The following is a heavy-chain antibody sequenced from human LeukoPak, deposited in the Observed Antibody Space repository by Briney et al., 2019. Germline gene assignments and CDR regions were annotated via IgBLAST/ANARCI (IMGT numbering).Heavy chain of an antibody. CDR2: IKKKGDGGTT. J-gene: IGHJ4*02. Sequence: TGGSLRLSCAASGFTFSAYEMNWVRQAPGKGLEWVGRIKKKGDGGTTDYAAPVKGRFTISRDDSKNMLYLEMSNLKIEDTAVYYCTTVTMVRDYDYWGQGTLVTVSS. D-gene: IGHD3-10*01. V-gene: IGHV3-15*01. CDR3: TTVTMVRDYDY. CDR1: GFTFSAYE.